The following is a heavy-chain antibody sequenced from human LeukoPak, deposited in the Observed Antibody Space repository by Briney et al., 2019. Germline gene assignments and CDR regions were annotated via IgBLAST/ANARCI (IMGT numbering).Heavy chain of an antibody. D-gene: IGHD1-26*01. CDR3: ARRTRWVRPPDY. V-gene: IGHV4-61*05. J-gene: IGHJ4*02. Sequence: PSETLSLTCTVSGGSISSSSYYWSWIRQPPGKGLEWIGYIYYSGSTNYNPSLKSRVTISVDTSKNQFSLKLSSVTAADTAVYYCARRTRWVRPPDYWGQGTLVTVSS. CDR2: IYYSGST. CDR1: GGSISSSSYY.